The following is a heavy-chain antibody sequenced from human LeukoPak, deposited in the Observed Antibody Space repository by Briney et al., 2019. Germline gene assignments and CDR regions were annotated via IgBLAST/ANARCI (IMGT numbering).Heavy chain of an antibody. CDR1: GASISSSSYY. V-gene: IGHV4-39*07. CDR2: INHSGST. Sequence: PSETLSLTCTVSGASISSSSYYWNWIRQPPGKGLEWIGEINHSGSTNYNPSLKSRVTISVDTSKNQFSLKLSSVTAADTAVYYCARWEGGTYYDFDYWGQGTLVTVSS. J-gene: IGHJ4*02. D-gene: IGHD1-26*01. CDR3: ARWEGGTYYDFDY.